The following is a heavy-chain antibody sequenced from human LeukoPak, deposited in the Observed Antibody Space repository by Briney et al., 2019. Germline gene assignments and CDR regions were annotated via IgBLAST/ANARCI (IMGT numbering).Heavy chain of an antibody. CDR2: IYYSGST. CDR3: SCLWKDGAYYFYYFMTG. D-gene: IGHD1-1*01. V-gene: IGHV4-59*01. CDR1: GGSISSYY. Sequence: SETVSRTCTVSGGSISSYYWSWIRQPPGKGLEWIGYIYYSGSTNYNPSLKSRVPISVDTSKHQFCLKLSSVTAGESVVYYCSCLWKDGAYYFYYFMTGWGKASTVTVSS. J-gene: IGHJ6*03.